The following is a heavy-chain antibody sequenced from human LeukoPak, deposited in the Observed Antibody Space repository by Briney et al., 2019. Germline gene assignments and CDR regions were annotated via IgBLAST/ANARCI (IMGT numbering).Heavy chain of an antibody. D-gene: IGHD3-9*01. V-gene: IGHV3-15*01. Sequence: GGSLRLSCAASGFTFSNAWMSWVRQAPGKGLEWVGRIKSKTDGGTTDYAAPVKGRFTISRDDSKNTLYLQMNSLKTEDTAVYYRGADILTGESADYWGQGTLVTVSS. CDR1: GFTFSNAW. J-gene: IGHJ4*02. CDR2: IKSKTDGGTT. CDR3: GADILTGESADY.